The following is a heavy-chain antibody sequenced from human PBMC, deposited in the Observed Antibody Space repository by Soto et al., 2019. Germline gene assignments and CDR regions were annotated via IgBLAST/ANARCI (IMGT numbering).Heavy chain of an antibody. D-gene: IGHD3-3*01. J-gene: IGHJ6*02. CDR2: ISAYNGNT. CDR3: ARERSRGFGLVIYYYYYGMGV. CDR1: GYTFTSYG. Sequence: ASVKVSCKASGYTFTSYGISWVRQAPGQGLEWMGWISAYNGNTNYAQKLQGRVTMTTDTSTSTDYMELRSLRSDDTAVYYCARERSRGFGLVIYYYYYGMGVWGQGTTFTVSS. V-gene: IGHV1-18*04.